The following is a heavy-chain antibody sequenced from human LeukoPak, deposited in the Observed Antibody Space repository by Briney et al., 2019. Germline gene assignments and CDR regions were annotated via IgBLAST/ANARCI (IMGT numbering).Heavy chain of an antibody. CDR3: ARDLEILMVYAIRESGFDY. D-gene: IGHD2-8*01. Sequence: AGGSLRLSCEASGFTFNNFGMHWVRQAPGKGLEWVAFIGYDESKKYYAESVKGRSTISRDDSKNTLYLQMNSLRAEDTAVYYCARDLEILMVYAIRESGFDYWGQGTLVTVSS. J-gene: IGHJ4*02. CDR2: IGYDESKK. CDR1: GFTFNNFG. V-gene: IGHV3-30*02.